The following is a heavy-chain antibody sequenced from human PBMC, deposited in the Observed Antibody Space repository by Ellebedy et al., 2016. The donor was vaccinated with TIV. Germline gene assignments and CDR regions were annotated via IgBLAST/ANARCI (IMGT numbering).Heavy chain of an antibody. V-gene: IGHV3-7*04. CDR2: IGQDGSRS. CDR3: ARDRGWSSFDY. Sequence: GESLKISXVASRFSVSVYWMSWVRQAPGKRPEWVANIGQDGSRSYYVDSVKGRFTISRDNAKSSLYLQMNSLRVEDTAVYYCARDRGWSSFDYWGQGTLVTVSS. D-gene: IGHD6-19*01. CDR1: RFSVSVYW. J-gene: IGHJ4*02.